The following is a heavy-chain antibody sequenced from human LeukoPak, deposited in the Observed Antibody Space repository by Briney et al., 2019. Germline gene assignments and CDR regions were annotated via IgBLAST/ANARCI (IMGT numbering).Heavy chain of an antibody. Sequence: GASVKVSCKASGGTFSSYAISWVRQAPGQGLEWMGGIIPIFGTANYAQKFQGRVTITADESTSTAYMELSSLGSEDTAVYYCARGKVEMATISGLGYWGQGTLVTVSS. V-gene: IGHV1-69*13. J-gene: IGHJ4*02. D-gene: IGHD5-24*01. CDR2: IIPIFGTA. CDR3: ARGKVEMATISGLGY. CDR1: GGTFSSYA.